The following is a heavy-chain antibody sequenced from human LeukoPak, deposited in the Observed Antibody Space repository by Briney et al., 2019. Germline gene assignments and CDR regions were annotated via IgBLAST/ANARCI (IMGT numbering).Heavy chain of an antibody. D-gene: IGHD2-15*01. CDR1: GGSISSYY. Sequence: SETLSLTCPVSGGSISSYYWSWIRQPPGKGLEWIGYIYYSGSTNYNPSLKSRVTISVDTSKNQFSLKLSSVTAADTAVYYCARDPAVVGDAFDIWGQGTMVTVSS. J-gene: IGHJ3*02. CDR2: IYYSGST. CDR3: ARDPAVVGDAFDI. V-gene: IGHV4-59*01.